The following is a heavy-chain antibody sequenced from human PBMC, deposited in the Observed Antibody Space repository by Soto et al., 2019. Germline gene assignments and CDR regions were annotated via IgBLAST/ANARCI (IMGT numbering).Heavy chain of an antibody. CDR1: GFTFSSYS. CDR3: ARLGFSSGSYYYFDY. CDR2: ISSSSSYI. D-gene: IGHD3-10*01. V-gene: IGHV3-21*01. Sequence: EVQLVESGGGLVKPGGSLRLSCAASGFTFSSYSMNWVRQAPGKGLEWVSSISSSSSYIYYADSVKGRFTISRDNAKNSLYLQMNSLRAEDTAVYYCARLGFSSGSYYYFDYWGQGPLVTVSS. J-gene: IGHJ4*02.